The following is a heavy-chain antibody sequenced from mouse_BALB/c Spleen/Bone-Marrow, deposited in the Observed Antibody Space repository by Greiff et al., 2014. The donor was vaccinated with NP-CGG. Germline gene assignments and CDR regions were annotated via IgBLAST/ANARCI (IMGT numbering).Heavy chain of an antibody. CDR3: ARMITTRGFDY. V-gene: IGHV1S81*02. CDR2: LNPSNGHT. J-gene: IGHJ2*01. Sequence: VQLQQSGAELLKPGTSVKLSCKASGYTFTRYWMHWVKQRPGQGLEWIGELNPSNGHTNYNGKFKNKATVTVDISSSTAYMQLSSLTSEDSAVYYCARMITTRGFDYWGQGTTLTVSS. CDR1: GYTFTRYW. D-gene: IGHD2-4*01.